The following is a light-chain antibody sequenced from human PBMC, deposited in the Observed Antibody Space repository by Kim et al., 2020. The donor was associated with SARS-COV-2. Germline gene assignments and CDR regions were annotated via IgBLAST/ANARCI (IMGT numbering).Light chain of an antibody. CDR3: QHYNNWPYT. CDR1: QSVSSK. J-gene: IGKJ2*01. V-gene: IGKV3-15*01. Sequence: SVTPGERATRTYRASQSVSSKLAWYQQKRRQAPRLLIYGASTRATGIPARFSGSGSGTDFMLSISSLQSEDFAVYYCQHYNNWPYTFGQGTKLEI. CDR2: GAS.